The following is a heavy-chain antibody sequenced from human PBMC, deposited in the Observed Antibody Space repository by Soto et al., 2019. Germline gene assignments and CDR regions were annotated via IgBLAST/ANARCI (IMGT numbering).Heavy chain of an antibody. V-gene: IGHV3-13*01. CDR2: IGSAGDT. CDR1: GFTFSSYA. D-gene: IGHD4-17*01. CDR3: ARDNYGDYVKYSGPDY. Sequence: GGSLRLSCAASGFTFSSYAVHWVRQPTGKGLEWVSVIGSAGDTYYPGSVKGRFTISRDNSKNTLYLQMNSLRAEDTAVYYCARDNYGDYVKYSGPDYWGQGTLVTVSS. J-gene: IGHJ4*02.